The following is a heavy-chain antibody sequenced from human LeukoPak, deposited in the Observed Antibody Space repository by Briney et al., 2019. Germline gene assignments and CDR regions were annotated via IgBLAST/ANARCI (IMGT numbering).Heavy chain of an antibody. CDR1: GGSISSDY. Sequence: SETLSLTCTVSGGSISSDYWSWIRQPPGKGVEWIGCIYYTGGTNYNPSLRSRVTISVDTSKTHFSLKLSSVTAADTAVYYCARDRSGYSYGIYYYYGMDVWGQGTTVTVSS. D-gene: IGHD5-18*01. CDR2: IYYTGGT. CDR3: ARDRSGYSYGIYYYYGMDV. J-gene: IGHJ6*02. V-gene: IGHV4-59*01.